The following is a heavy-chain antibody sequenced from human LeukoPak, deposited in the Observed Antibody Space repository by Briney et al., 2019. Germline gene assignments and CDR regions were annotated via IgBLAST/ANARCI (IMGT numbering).Heavy chain of an antibody. CDR2: INPNSGGT. Sequence: ASVKVSCKASGYTFTGYYMHWVRQAPGQGLEWMGWINPNSGGTNYAQKFQGRVTMTRDTSISTAYMELGRLRSDDTAVYYCAREGIAAAGTDNYYYYGMDVWGQGTTVTVSS. J-gene: IGHJ6*02. CDR3: AREGIAAAGTDNYYYYGMDV. V-gene: IGHV1-2*02. CDR1: GYTFTGYY. D-gene: IGHD6-13*01.